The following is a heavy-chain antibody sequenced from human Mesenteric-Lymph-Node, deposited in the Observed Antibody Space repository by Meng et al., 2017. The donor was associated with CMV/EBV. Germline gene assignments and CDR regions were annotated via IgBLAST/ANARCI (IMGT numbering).Heavy chain of an antibody. CDR2: IHPRDSDT. J-gene: IGHJ5*02. V-gene: IGHV5-51*01. CDR1: GYSFTSYW. Sequence: GEALKISCKGSGYSFTSYWSGWVREMPGKGLEWVGIIHPRDSDTSYSPSFQGQVTISADKSISTAYLQCSSLKASDTAMYYCARSHYDLWGGYSPFDWFDPWGQGTLVTVSS. CDR3: ARSHYDLWGGYSPFDWFDP. D-gene: IGHD3-3*01.